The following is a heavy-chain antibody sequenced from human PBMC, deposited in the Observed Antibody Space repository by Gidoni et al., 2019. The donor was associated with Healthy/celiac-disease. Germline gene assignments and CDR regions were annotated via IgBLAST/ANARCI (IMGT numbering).Heavy chain of an antibody. CDR3: ASVRNYYDSSGYYLDAFDI. CDR1: GGSISSYY. J-gene: IGHJ3*02. CDR2: IYTSGST. D-gene: IGHD3-22*01. V-gene: IGHV4-4*07. Sequence: QVQLQESGPGLVKPSETLSLTCTVSGGSISSYYWSWIRQPAGKGLEWIGRIYTSGSTNYNPSLKSRVTMSVDTSKNQFSLKLSSVTAADTAVYYCASVRNYYDSSGYYLDAFDIWGQGTMVTVSS.